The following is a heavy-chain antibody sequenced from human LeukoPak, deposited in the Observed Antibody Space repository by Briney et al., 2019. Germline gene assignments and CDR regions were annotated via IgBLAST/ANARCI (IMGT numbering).Heavy chain of an antibody. V-gene: IGHV4-4*02. Sequence: SGTLSLTRAVSGGSISSSNWWSWVRQPPGQGLEWIGEIYHSGSTNYNPSLKSRVTISVDKSKNQFSLKLSSVTAADTAVYYCARVRYCGGDCYDPDAFDIWGQGTMVTVSS. D-gene: IGHD2-21*02. CDR2: IYHSGST. CDR1: GGSISSSNW. CDR3: ARVRYCGGDCYDPDAFDI. J-gene: IGHJ3*02.